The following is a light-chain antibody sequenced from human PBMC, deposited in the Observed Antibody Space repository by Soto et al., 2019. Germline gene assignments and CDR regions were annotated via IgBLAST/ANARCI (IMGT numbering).Light chain of an antibody. CDR2: EGS. CDR3: CSYAGSSTWV. V-gene: IGLV2-23*01. Sequence: QSALTQPASVSGSPGQSITISCTGTSSDVGSYNFVSWYQQHPGKAPKVMIYEGSKRPSGVSNRFSGSKSGNTASLTISGLLAEDEADYYCCSYAGSSTWVFGTGTKVTVL. CDR1: SSDVGSYNF. J-gene: IGLJ1*01.